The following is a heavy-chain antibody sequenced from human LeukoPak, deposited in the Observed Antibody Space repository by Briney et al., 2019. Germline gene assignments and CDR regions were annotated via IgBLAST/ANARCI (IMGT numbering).Heavy chain of an antibody. J-gene: IGHJ6*02. V-gene: IGHV3-7*01. CDR2: IKQDGSEK. Sequence: PGGSLRLSCAASRFTFSDYRMSWVRQAPGKGLEWVANIKQDGSEKYYVDSVKGRFTISRDNAKSSLYLQMNSLRAEDAAVYYCARVGRWIAAGDYYHGMDVWGQGTTVTVSS. CDR3: ARVGRWIAAGDYYHGMDV. CDR1: RFTFSDYR. D-gene: IGHD6-13*01.